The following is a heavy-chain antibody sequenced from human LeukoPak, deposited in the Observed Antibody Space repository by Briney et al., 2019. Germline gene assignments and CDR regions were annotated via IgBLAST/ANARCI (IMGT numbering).Heavy chain of an antibody. Sequence: ASVKVSCKASGYTFTSYDINWVRQATGQGLEWMGWMNPNSGNTGYAQKFQGRVTITADESTSTAYMELSSLRSEDTAVYYCARDEGSGGNYWGQGTLVTVSS. CDR1: GYTFTSYD. CDR2: MNPNSGNT. D-gene: IGHD6-25*01. CDR3: ARDEGSGGNY. J-gene: IGHJ4*02. V-gene: IGHV1-8*03.